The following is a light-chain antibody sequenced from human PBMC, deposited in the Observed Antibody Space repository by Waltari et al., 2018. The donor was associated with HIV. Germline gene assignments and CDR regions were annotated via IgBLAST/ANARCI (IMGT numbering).Light chain of an antibody. Sequence: QSFLTQPPSASGTPGQTVTISCSGSSSNIENDNVYWYQQLPGMTPKLPIYKNFRRPYGVPDRFAASKSGTSASLTISGLRSADEADYYCVGWDSSLSAYVFGAGTKVAVL. V-gene: IGLV1-47*01. J-gene: IGLJ1*01. CDR3: VGWDSSLSAYV. CDR2: KNF. CDR1: SSNIENDN.